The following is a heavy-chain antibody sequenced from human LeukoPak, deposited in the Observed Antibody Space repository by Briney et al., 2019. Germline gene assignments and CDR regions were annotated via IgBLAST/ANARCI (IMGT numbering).Heavy chain of an antibody. Sequence: ASVKVSCKASGYTFNTYGITWVRQAPGQGLEWMGWISGYNGKTKYAQKLQDRVTMTTDTSTTTAYMELRSLTSDDTAVYYCARAGAVMDNWFDPWGQGTLVTVSS. CDR1: GYTFNTYG. D-gene: IGHD2-8*01. CDR3: ARAGAVMDNWFDP. V-gene: IGHV1-18*01. CDR2: ISGYNGKT. J-gene: IGHJ5*02.